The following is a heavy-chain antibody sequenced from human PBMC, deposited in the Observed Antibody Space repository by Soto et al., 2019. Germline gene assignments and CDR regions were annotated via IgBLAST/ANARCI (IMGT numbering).Heavy chain of an antibody. CDR3: ARTLNEWLLGLD. CDR2: ISAYNGNT. V-gene: IGHV1-18*01. Sequence: QVKLVQSGAEVKKPGASVKFSCKASGYTFTSYGISWVRKAPGQGLEWMGWISAYNGNTNYAQKFQGRVTMTTDTSTSTAYMELRSLRSDDTAVYYCARTLNEWLLGLDWGQGTLVTVSS. J-gene: IGHJ4*02. CDR1: GYTFTSYG. D-gene: IGHD3-3*01.